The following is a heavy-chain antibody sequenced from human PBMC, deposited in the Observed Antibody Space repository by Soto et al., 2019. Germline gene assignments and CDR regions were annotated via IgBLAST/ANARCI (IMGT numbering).Heavy chain of an antibody. Sequence: EVQLVESGGGLVQPGGSLRLSCAASGFTFSSYSMNWVRQAPGKGLEWVSYISSSSSTRYYADSVKGRFTISRDNAKNSLYLQMNSPRAEDTAVYYCARETQWLNWFDPWGQGTLVTVSS. J-gene: IGHJ5*02. CDR3: ARETQWLNWFDP. V-gene: IGHV3-48*01. CDR1: GFTFSSYS. D-gene: IGHD6-19*01. CDR2: ISSSSSTR.